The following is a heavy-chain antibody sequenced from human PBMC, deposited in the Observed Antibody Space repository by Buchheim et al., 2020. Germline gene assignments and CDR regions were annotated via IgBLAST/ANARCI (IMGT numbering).Heavy chain of an antibody. CDR3: AKYSGGWELDY. Sequence: QVQLVESGGGVVQPGTSLRLSCVASGFTFSTYGMHWVRQVPGKGLEWVTAISHDGSEKYYKESVGGRFTISRDNSKNTLYLQMRSLRADDTAVYFCAKYSGGWELDYWGQGTL. CDR2: ISHDGSEK. J-gene: IGHJ4*02. CDR1: GFTFSTYG. D-gene: IGHD3-10*01. V-gene: IGHV3-30*18.